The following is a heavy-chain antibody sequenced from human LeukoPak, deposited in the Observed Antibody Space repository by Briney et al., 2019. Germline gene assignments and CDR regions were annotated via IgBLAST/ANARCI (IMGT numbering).Heavy chain of an antibody. D-gene: IGHD2-2*02. CDR2: ISYSGST. V-gene: IGHV4-59*08. J-gene: IGHJ4*02. CDR3: ARQADCSSTSCYIFDY. CDR1: GGSISSYY. Sequence: SETLSLTCTVSGGSISSYYWSWIRQPPGKGLEWIGYISYSGSTNYNPSLKSRVTISVHTSKNQFSLKLSSVTAADTAVYYCARQADCSSTSCYIFDYWGQGTLVTVSS.